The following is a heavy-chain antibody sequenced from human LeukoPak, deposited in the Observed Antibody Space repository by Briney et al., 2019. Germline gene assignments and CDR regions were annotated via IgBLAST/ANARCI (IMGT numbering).Heavy chain of an antibody. CDR3: ARGGSGSPRNWFDP. V-gene: IGHV1-24*01. CDR2: FHPKDADM. D-gene: IGHD1-26*01. CDR1: GYTVTEVA. Sequence: GASVKVSCKVSGYTVTEVAIHWVRQTPGEGLEWMGGFHPKDADMIYAQKFQGRVTMTRDTSTSTVYMELSSLRSEDTAVYYCARGGSGSPRNWFDPWGQGTLVTVSS. J-gene: IGHJ5*02.